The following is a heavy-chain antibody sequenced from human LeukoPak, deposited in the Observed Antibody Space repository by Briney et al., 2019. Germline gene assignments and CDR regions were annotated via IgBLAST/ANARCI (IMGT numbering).Heavy chain of an antibody. CDR2: IYHSGST. D-gene: IGHD6-25*01. J-gene: IGHJ4*02. Sequence: SETLSLTCTVSGYSVSSGYYWGWIRQPPGKGLEWIGSIYHSGSTYYNPSLKSRVTISVDTSKNQFSLKLRSVTAADTAVYFCSRSRGRLAQLDYWGQETLVTVSS. V-gene: IGHV4-38-2*02. CDR3: SRSRGRLAQLDY. CDR1: GYSVSSGYY.